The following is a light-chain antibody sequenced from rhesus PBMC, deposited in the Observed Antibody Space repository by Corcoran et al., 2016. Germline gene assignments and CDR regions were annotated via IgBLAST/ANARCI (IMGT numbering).Light chain of an antibody. V-gene: IGKV1-43*01. J-gene: IGKJ1*01. Sequence: DIQMTQSPSSLSASAGDRVTITCRASQGISTYLNWYQQKQGKAPKRRIYAASSLESGVPSRFSGSGSGTEITLTISSLQPEDFATYYCLQYNSNPPTFGQGTKVEIK. CDR2: AAS. CDR3: LQYNSNPPT. CDR1: QGISTY.